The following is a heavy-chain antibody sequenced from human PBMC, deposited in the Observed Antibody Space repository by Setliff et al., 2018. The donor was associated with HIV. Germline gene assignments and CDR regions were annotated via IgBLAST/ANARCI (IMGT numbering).Heavy chain of an antibody. CDR3: ARGQGDDAFDL. CDR2: IILIFGKV. Sequence: GASVKVSCKASGGTSSNYAVSWVRQAPGQGLEWMGGIILIFGKVNYAQKFQGRVTITADESTNTVYLGLRNLRSEDPAMYYCARGQGDDAFDLWGQGTMVTVSS. CDR1: GGTSSNYA. V-gene: IGHV1-69*13. J-gene: IGHJ3*01. D-gene: IGHD3-16*01.